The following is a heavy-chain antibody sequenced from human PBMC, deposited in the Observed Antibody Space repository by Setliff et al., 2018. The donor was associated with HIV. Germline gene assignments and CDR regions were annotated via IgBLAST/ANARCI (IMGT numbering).Heavy chain of an antibody. CDR3: ARVSGATRDYYYYYMDV. Sequence: GGSLRLSCAAPGFTFSSYEMNWVRQAPGKGLEWVSSISNSNSYIYYGDSVKGRFTISRDNAKNSLYLQMNSLRAEDTAVYYCARVSGATRDYYYYYMDVWGKGTTVTVSS. D-gene: IGHD1-26*01. CDR1: GFTFSSYE. CDR2: ISNSNSYI. J-gene: IGHJ6*03. V-gene: IGHV3-21*01.